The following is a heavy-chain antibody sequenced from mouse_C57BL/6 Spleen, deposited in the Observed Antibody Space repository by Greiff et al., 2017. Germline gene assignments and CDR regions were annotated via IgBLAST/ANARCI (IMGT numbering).Heavy chain of an antibody. CDR2: INPNNGGT. Sequence: EVQLQESGPELVKPGASVKIPCKASGYTFTDYNMDWVKQSHGKSLEWIGDINPNNGGTIYNQKFKGKATLTVDKSSSTAYMELRSLTSEDTAVYYCARGEGNYYGSSYDWYFDVWGTGTTVTVSS. D-gene: IGHD1-1*01. J-gene: IGHJ1*03. V-gene: IGHV1-18*01. CDR1: GYTFTDYN. CDR3: ARGEGNYYGSSYDWYFDV.